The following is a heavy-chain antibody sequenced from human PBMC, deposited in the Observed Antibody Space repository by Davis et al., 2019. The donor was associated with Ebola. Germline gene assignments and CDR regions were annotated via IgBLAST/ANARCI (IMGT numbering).Heavy chain of an antibody. CDR3: ARLRIAAAGRYYYYYGMDV. Sequence: SETLSLTCAVYGGSFSGYYWSWIRQPPGKGLEWIGEINHSGSTNYNPSLKSRVTISVDTSKNQFSLKLSPVTAADTAVYYCARLRIAAAGRYYYYYGMDVWGQGTTVTVSS. V-gene: IGHV4-34*01. D-gene: IGHD6-13*01. J-gene: IGHJ6*02. CDR2: INHSGST. CDR1: GGSFSGYY.